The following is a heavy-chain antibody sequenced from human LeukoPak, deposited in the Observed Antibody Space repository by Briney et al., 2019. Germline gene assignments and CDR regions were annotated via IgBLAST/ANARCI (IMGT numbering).Heavy chain of an antibody. J-gene: IGHJ6*02. Sequence: GLSLPLSCAASRFTFSNYSMNWLRQAPANGLEWVSSISSSISYIYYAHPVKRRFTISRDNEKSSLYLQMNSLRAEDTAVYYCASAERYYDFWRASYCYYGMDVWGQGTTVTVSS. D-gene: IGHD3-3*01. CDR1: RFTFSNYS. CDR3: ASAERYYDFWRASYCYYGMDV. V-gene: IGHV3-21*01. CDR2: ISSSISYI.